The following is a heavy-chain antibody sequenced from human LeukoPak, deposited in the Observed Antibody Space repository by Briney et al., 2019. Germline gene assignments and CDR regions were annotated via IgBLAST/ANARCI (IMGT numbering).Heavy chain of an antibody. Sequence: AVPVSRLHFVYSFNNKWMLWLRLAPGQGPEWMGLNCPTVGSTAHAQKPQGRVTLTRDMSTSPDYLELNILRSEDPAQIYFARGTGMIRGAAGSWGQGTLVTVSS. D-gene: IGHD3-10*01. J-gene: IGHJ5*02. V-gene: IGHV1-46*02. CDR2: NCPTVGST. CDR3: ARGTGMIRGAAGS. CDR1: VYSFNNKW.